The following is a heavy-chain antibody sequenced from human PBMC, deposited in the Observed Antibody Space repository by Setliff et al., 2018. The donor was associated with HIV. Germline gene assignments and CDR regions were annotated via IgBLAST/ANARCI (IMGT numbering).Heavy chain of an antibody. CDR3: SKVVGEGFWGYHYGMDV. CDR2: IRSKTYGGTT. V-gene: IGHV3-49*04. Sequence: LSCTASGFTFGESAVSWVRQAPGKGLEWVGFIRSKTYGGTTDYAASVKGRFIISRDDPKSIAYLQMNSLKTEDTAVYYCSKVVGEGFWGYHYGMDVWGRGTTVTVSS. J-gene: IGHJ6*02. CDR1: GFTFGESA. D-gene: IGHD3-16*01.